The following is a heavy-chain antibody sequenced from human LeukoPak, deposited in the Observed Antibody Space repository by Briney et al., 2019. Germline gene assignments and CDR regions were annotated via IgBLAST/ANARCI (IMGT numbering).Heavy chain of an antibody. V-gene: IGHV3-53*04. CDR2: IYSGGRT. CDR3: ARSSAARYYYGMDV. CDR1: GFTVSSNY. D-gene: IGHD6-6*01. J-gene: IGHJ6*02. Sequence: GGSLRLSCAASGFTVSSNYMSWVRQAPGKGLEWVSVIYSGGRTYYADSVKGRFTISRHNSKNTLYLQMNSLRAEDTAVYYCARSSAARYYYGMDVWGQGTTVTVSS.